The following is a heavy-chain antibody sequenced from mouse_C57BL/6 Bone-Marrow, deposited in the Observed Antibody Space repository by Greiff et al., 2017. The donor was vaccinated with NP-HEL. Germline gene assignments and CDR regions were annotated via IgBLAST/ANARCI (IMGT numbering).Heavy chain of an antibody. CDR3: ARDYGNYVSYWYFDV. V-gene: IGHV1-9*01. J-gene: IGHJ1*03. D-gene: IGHD2-1*01. CDR1: GYTFTGYW. CDR2: ILPGSGST. Sequence: VQLQQSGAELMKPGASVKLSCKATGYTFTGYWIEWVKQRPRHGLEWIGEILPGSGSTTYNEKFKGKATFTADTSSNTAYMQLSSLTTEDSAIYYCARDYGNYVSYWYFDVWGTGTTVTVSS.